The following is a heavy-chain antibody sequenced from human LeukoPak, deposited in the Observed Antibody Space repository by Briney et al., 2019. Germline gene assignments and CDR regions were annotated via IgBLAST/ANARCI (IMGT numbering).Heavy chain of an antibody. CDR3: ARGYGYYYYMDV. CDR1: GFTFNSYA. J-gene: IGHJ6*03. D-gene: IGHD3-10*01. V-gene: IGHV3-23*01. Sequence: PGGSLRLSCAASGFTFNSYAMSWVRQAPGKGLEWVSGISSSAGRTYYADSVKGRFTISRANSKNTLFLQMNSLRAEDTAVYYCARGYGYYYYMDVWGKGTTVTVSS. CDR2: ISSSAGRT.